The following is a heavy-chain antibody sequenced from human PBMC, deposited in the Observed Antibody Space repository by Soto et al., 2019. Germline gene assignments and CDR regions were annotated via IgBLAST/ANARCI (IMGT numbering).Heavy chain of an antibody. Sequence: PGGSLRLSCAASGFTFSSYGMHWVRQAPGEGLEWVAVISYDGSNKYYADSVKGRFTISRDNSKNTLYLQMNSLRAEDTAVYYCAKDQEVVLRWFGESHNWYDPWDKGTLVTVSS. D-gene: IGHD3-10*01. CDR3: AKDQEVVLRWFGESHNWYDP. CDR1: GFTFSSYG. CDR2: ISYDGSNK. J-gene: IGHJ5*02. V-gene: IGHV3-30*18.